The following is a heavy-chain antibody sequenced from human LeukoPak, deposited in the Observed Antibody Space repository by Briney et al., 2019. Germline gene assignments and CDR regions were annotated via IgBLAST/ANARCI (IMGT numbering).Heavy chain of an antibody. J-gene: IGHJ4*02. Sequence: GGSLRLSCAASGFTFSSYSMNWVRQAPGKGLEWVSSISSSSSYIYYADSVKGRFTISRDNAKNSLYLQMNSLRAEDTAVYYCARTVYDFWSGYFDYFDYWGQGTLVTVSS. D-gene: IGHD3-3*01. CDR1: GFTFSSYS. CDR2: ISSSSSYI. CDR3: ARTVYDFWSGYFDYFDY. V-gene: IGHV3-21*04.